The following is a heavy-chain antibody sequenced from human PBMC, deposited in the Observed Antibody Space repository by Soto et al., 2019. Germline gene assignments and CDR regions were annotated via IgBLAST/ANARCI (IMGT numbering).Heavy chain of an antibody. CDR2: IYYIGNT. Sequence: PSETLSLTCTVSGGSISSRSYYWSWIRQPPGKGLEWIGSIYYIGNTYYNPSLKSRITISVDTSKNQFSLKLSSVTAADTAVYYCARPVYHVRLNDFCFDHWGQGALVTVSS. D-gene: IGHD2-21*02. CDR3: ARPVYHVRLNDFCFDH. V-gene: IGHV4-39*01. J-gene: IGHJ4*02. CDR1: GGSISSRSYY.